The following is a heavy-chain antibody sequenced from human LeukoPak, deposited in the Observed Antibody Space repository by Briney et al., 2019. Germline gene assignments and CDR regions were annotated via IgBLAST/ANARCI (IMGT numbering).Heavy chain of an antibody. V-gene: IGHV3-9*01. D-gene: IGHD4-17*01. CDR1: GFTFDDYA. CDR3: SKKGQNEDYGKPD. CDR2: ISWNSGSI. Sequence: PGGSLRLSCAASGFTFDDYAMHWVRQAPGKGLEWVSGISWNSGSIGYADSVKGRFTISRDNSRSTLYLQMNSLRAEDTAVYYCSKKGQNEDYGKPDWGQGTLVTVSS. J-gene: IGHJ4*02.